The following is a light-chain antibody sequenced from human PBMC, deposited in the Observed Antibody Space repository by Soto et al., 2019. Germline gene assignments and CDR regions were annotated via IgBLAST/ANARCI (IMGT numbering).Light chain of an antibody. CDR2: WAS. J-gene: IGKJ2*01. Sequence: DIVMTQSPDSLPVSLGERATINCKSSQSVLYSSNNKNYLAWYQQRPGQPPKLLIYWASTLESGVPDRFSGRGSGTDFTLTITSLHAEDVAVYYCQQYESTPPTFCQGTKLEIK. CDR1: QSVLYSSNNKNY. V-gene: IGKV4-1*01. CDR3: QQYESTPPT.